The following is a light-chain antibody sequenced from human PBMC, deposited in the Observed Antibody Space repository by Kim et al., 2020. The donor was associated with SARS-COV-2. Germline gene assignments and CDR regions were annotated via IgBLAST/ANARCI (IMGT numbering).Light chain of an antibody. CDR1: QSVSSSY. Sequence: LSPGERATLSCMASQSVSSSYLAWYQQKPGQAPRLLIYGASSRATGIPDRFSGSGSGTDFTLTISRLEPEDFAVYYCQQYGSSPLTFGGGTKLEIK. J-gene: IGKJ4*01. CDR2: GAS. CDR3: QQYGSSPLT. V-gene: IGKV3-20*01.